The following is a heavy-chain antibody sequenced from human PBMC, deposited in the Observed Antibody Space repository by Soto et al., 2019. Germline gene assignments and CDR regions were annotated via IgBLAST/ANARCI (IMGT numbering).Heavy chain of an antibody. J-gene: IGHJ4*02. V-gene: IGHV1-69*13. CDR2: IIPIFGTA. D-gene: IGHD3-10*01. CDR3: ARVGSHYYGSGSYLD. Sequence: ASVKVSCKASGGTFSSYAISWVRQAPGQGLEWMGGIIPIFGTANYAQKFQGRVTITADESTSTAYMELSSLRSEDTAMYYCARVGSHYYGSGSYLDWGQGTLVTVSS. CDR1: GGTFSSYA.